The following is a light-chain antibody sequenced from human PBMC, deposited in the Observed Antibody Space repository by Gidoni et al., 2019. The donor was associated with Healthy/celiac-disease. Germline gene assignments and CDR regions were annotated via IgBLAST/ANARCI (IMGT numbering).Light chain of an antibody. J-gene: IGLJ3*02. Sequence: QAVVTQEPSLTVSPGGTVTLTCGPSTGAVTSGHYPYWFQQKPGQAPRTLIYDTSNKHSWTPARFSGSLLGGKAALTLSGAQPEDEAEYYCLLSYSGALLVFGGGTKLTVL. CDR3: LLSYSGALLV. V-gene: IGLV7-46*01. CDR1: TGAVTSGHY. CDR2: DTS.